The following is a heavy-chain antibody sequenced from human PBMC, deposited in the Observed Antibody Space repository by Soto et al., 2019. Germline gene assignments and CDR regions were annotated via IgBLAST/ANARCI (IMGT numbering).Heavy chain of an antibody. CDR3: ARLVASGYSGWFDP. CDR2: SYYSGST. V-gene: IGHV4-39*01. D-gene: IGHD6-25*01. J-gene: IGHJ5*02. Sequence: PSETLSLTCTVSGGSISSSSYYWGWIRQPPGKGLEWIGSSYYSGSTYYNPSLKSRVTISVDTSKNQFSLKLSSVTAADTAVYYCARLVASGYSGWFDPWGQGTLVTVSS. CDR1: GGSISSSSYY.